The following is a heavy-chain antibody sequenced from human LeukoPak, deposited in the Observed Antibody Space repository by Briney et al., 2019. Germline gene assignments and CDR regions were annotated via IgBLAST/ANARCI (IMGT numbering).Heavy chain of an antibody. J-gene: IGHJ6*02. CDR2: FDPEDGET. V-gene: IGHV1-24*01. D-gene: IGHD6-19*01. CDR3: ARDLGYSSGWPRNYYYGMDV. Sequence: ASVKVSCKVSGYTLTELSMHWVRQAPGKGLEWMGGFDPEDGETIYALKFQGRVTITADKSTSTAYMELSSLRSEDTAVYYCARDLGYSSGWPRNYYYGMDVWGQGTTVTVSS. CDR1: GYTLTELS.